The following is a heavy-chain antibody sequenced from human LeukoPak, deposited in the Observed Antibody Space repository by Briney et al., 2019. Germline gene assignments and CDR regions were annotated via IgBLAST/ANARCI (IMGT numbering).Heavy chain of an antibody. V-gene: IGHV4-59*08. CDR3: ARRKGITIFGVVTNNWFDP. J-gene: IGHJ5*02. Sequence: PSETLSLTCTVSGGSISSYYWSWIRQPPGKGLEWIGYIYYSGSTNYNPSLKSRVTISVDTSKNQFSLKLSSVTAADTAVYYCARRKGITIFGVVTNNWFDPWGQGTLVTVSS. CDR2: IYYSGST. D-gene: IGHD3-3*01. CDR1: GGSISSYY.